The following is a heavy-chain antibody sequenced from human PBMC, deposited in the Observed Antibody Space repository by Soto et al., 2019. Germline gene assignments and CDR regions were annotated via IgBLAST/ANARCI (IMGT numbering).Heavy chain of an antibody. CDR3: AKDQGVGGSGWYGLSYFAY. D-gene: IGHD6-19*01. CDR1: GFTFSSYA. J-gene: IGHJ4*02. CDR2: ISGSGGST. V-gene: IGHV3-23*01. Sequence: EVQLLESGGGLVQPGGSLRLSCAASGFTFSSYALSWVRQAPGKGLEWVSTISGSGGSTYYPDSVKGRFTISRDNSKNTLYLQMNSLRAEDTALYYCAKDQGVGGSGWYGLSYFAYWGQGTMVTVSS.